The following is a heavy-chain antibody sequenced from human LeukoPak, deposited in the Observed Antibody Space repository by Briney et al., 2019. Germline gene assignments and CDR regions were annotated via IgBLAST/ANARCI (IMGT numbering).Heavy chain of an antibody. CDR2: IYTGGTT. J-gene: IGHJ4*02. Sequence: QPGGSLILSCAASGFTVVDNYLAWVRQSPDRGLEWVSAIYTGGTTYYADSVKGRFTISRDSSQNTLYLQMNSLRVEDTAVYFCARGSGWYDYWGQGTLVTVSS. CDR1: GFTVVDNY. CDR3: ARGSGWYDY. D-gene: IGHD6-19*01. V-gene: IGHV3-53*01.